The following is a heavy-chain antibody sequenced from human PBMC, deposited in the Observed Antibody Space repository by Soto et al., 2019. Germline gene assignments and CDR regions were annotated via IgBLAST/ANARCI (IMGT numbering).Heavy chain of an antibody. D-gene: IGHD3-10*01. CDR3: ARGGRNYYGSGSYYNSPVSASFDY. J-gene: IGHJ4*02. V-gene: IGHV1-69*13. CDR1: GGTFSSYA. CDR2: IIPIFGTA. Sequence: GASVKVSCKASGGTFSSYAISWVRQAPGQGLEWMGGIIPIFGTANYAQKFQGRVTITADESTSTAYMELSSLRSEGTAVYYCARGGRNYYGSGSYYNSPVSASFDYWGQGTLVTVSS.